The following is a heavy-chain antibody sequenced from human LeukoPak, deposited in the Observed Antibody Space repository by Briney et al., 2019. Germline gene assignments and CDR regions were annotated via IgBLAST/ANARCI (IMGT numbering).Heavy chain of an antibody. V-gene: IGHV3-21*01. CDR1: GFTFSSYS. J-gene: IGHJ4*02. Sequence: PGGSLRLSCAASGFTFSSYSMNWVRQAPGKGLEWVSSISSSSSYIYYADSVKGRFTISRDNAKNPLYLQMNSLRAEDTAVYYCARVLSAAGFDFDYWGQGTLVTVSS. CDR2: ISSSSSYI. D-gene: IGHD3-10*01. CDR3: ARVLSAAGFDFDY.